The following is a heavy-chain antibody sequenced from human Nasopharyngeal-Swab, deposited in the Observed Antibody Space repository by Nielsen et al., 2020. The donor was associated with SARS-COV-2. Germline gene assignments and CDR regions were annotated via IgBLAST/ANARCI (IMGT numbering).Heavy chain of an antibody. D-gene: IGHD6-13*01. Sequence: SETLSLTCTVSGGSISSCSYYWGWIRQPPGKGLEWIGSIYYSGSTYYNPSLKSRVTISVDTSKNQFSLKLSSVTAADTAVYYCTSQPYSSSWYGGDAFDIWGQGTMVTVSS. CDR2: IYYSGST. V-gene: IGHV4-39*01. CDR1: GGSISSCSYY. CDR3: TSQPYSSSWYGGDAFDI. J-gene: IGHJ3*02.